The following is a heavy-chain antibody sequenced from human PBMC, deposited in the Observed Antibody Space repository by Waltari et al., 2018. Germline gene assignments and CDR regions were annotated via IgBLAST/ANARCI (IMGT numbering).Heavy chain of an antibody. V-gene: IGHV3-23*01. CDR1: GFTFSSYA. Sequence: EVQLLESGGGLVQPGGSLRLSCAASGFTFSSYAMSWVRQAPGKGLEWVSAISGSGGSTYYADSVKGRFTISRDNSKNTLYLQMNSLRAEDTAVYYCAKSMVGYCSSTSCHGVFDYWGQGTLVTVSS. CDR2: ISGSGGST. J-gene: IGHJ4*02. D-gene: IGHD2-2*01. CDR3: AKSMVGYCSSTSCHGVFDY.